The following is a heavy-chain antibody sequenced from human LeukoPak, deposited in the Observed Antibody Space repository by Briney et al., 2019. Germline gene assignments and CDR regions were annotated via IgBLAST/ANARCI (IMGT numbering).Heavy chain of an antibody. CDR1: GYTFTSYD. CDR2: MNPNSGNT. Sequence: ASVKVSCKASGYTFTSYDINWVRQATGQGLEWMGWMNPNSGNTGYAQKFQGRVTITRNTSISTAYMELSSLRSEDTAVYYCARGSDRSSSFGINYWGQGTLVTVSS. V-gene: IGHV1-8*03. D-gene: IGHD6-6*01. CDR3: ARGSDRSSSFGINY. J-gene: IGHJ4*02.